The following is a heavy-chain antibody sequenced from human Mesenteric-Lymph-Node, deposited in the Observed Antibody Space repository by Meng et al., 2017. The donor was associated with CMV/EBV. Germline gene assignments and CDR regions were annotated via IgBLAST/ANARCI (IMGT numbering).Heavy chain of an antibody. CDR2: INWSGGST. D-gene: IGHD6-6*01. J-gene: IGHJ4*02. CDR1: GFTFDDYG. CDR3: ARDDIAAGNDY. Sequence: FASSGFTFDDYGMSWVRQAPGKGLEWVSGINWSGGSTGYADSVKGRFTISRDNAKNSLYLQMNSLRAEDTALYYCARDDIAAGNDYWGQGTLVTVSS. V-gene: IGHV3-20*03.